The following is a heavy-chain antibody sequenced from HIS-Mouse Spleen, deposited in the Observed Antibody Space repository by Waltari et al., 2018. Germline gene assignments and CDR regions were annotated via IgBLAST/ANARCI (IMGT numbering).Heavy chain of an antibody. V-gene: IGHV4-31*03. Sequence: QVQLQESGPGLVKPSQTLSLTCTVSGGSISSGGYYWSLIRQHPGKGLEWIGYIYYSGSTYDNPSLESRVTISLDTSKNQFSLKLSSVTAADTAVYYCARSPYYDFWSGYSDNWFDPWGQGTLVTVSS. CDR1: GGSISSGGYY. D-gene: IGHD3-3*01. J-gene: IGHJ5*02. CDR2: IYYSGST. CDR3: ARSPYYDFWSGYSDNWFDP.